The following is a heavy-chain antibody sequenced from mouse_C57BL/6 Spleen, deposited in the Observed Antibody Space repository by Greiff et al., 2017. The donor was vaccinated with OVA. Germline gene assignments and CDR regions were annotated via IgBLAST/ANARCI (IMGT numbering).Heavy chain of an antibody. V-gene: IGHV14-4*01. CDR3: TTTPTWAWFAY. CDR2: IDPENGDT. Sequence: EVQLQQSGAELVRPGASVKLSCTASGFNIKDDYMHWVKQRPEQGLEWIGWIDPENGDTEYASKFQGKATITADTSSNTAYLQLSSLTSEDTAVYYCTTTPTWAWFAYWGQGTLVTVSA. J-gene: IGHJ3*01. CDR1: GFNIKDDY.